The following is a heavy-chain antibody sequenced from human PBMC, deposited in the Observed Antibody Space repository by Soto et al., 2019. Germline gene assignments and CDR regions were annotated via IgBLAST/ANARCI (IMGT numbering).Heavy chain of an antibody. CDR1: GYSISSSNW. Sequence: QVQLQESGPGLVKPSDTLSLTCAVSGYSISSSNWWGWIRQPPGKGLEWIGYIYYSGTTYYNPSLNSRVTMSVDTAKNQFSLKLTSVTAVDTAVYYCARRAIQGPIDYWGQGTLVTVSS. J-gene: IGHJ4*02. CDR2: IYYSGTT. CDR3: ARRAIQGPIDY. V-gene: IGHV4-28*01.